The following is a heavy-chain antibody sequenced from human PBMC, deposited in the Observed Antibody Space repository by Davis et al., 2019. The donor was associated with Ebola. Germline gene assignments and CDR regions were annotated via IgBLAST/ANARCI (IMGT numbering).Heavy chain of an antibody. D-gene: IGHD1-1*01. CDR3: ARVQERRNFDY. V-gene: IGHV3-11*06. Sequence: GGSLRLSCAASGFTFSDYYMSWIRQAPGKGLEWVSYISSSSSYTNYAESVKGRFTISRDNAKNSLYLQMNSLRAEDTAVYYCARVQERRNFDYWGQGTLVTVSS. J-gene: IGHJ4*02. CDR1: GFTFSDYY. CDR2: ISSSSSYT.